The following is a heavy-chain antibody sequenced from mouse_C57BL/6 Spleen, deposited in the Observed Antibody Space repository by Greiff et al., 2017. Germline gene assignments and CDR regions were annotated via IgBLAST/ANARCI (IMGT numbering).Heavy chain of an antibody. CDR1: GYTFTSYW. J-gene: IGHJ3*01. V-gene: IGHV1-50*01. D-gene: IGHD4-1*01. Sequence: QVQLQQPGAELVKPGASVKLSCKASGYTFTSYWMQWVKQRPGQGLEWIGEIDPSDSYTNYNQKFKGKATLTVDTSSSTAYMQLSSLTSEDSAVYYCARTNWGRTWFSYWGQGTLVTVSA. CDR3: ARTNWGRTWFSY. CDR2: IDPSDSYT.